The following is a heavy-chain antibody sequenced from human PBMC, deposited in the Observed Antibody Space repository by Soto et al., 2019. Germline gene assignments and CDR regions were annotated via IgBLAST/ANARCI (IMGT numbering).Heavy chain of an antibody. CDR1: GFTFSSYT. V-gene: IGHV3-21*01. Sequence: EVQLMESGGGLFKPGGSLRLSCAASGFTFSSYTMIWVRQAPGKGLEWVSSISSSSSYIYYADSVKGRFTISRDNAKNSLYRQMNSLRAEDTAVYYWARFGYTTEAHWGQGTLVTVSS. CDR3: ARFGYTTEAH. D-gene: IGHD5-12*01. CDR2: ISSSSSYI. J-gene: IGHJ4*02.